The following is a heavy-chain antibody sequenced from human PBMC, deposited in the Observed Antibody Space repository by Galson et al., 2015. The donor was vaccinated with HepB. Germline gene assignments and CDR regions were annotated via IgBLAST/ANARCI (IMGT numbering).Heavy chain of an antibody. CDR3: ARGLGTPQDY. D-gene: IGHD7-27*01. V-gene: IGHV4-34*01. CDR2: INHSGST. J-gene: IGHJ4*02. Sequence: ETLSLTCAVYGGFLRGYYWSWIRQPPGKGLEWIGEINHSGSTNYKPSLKSRVTISVDTSKNQLSLILTSVTAADTAVYYCARGLGTPQDYWGQGTLVAVSS. CDR1: GGFLRGYY.